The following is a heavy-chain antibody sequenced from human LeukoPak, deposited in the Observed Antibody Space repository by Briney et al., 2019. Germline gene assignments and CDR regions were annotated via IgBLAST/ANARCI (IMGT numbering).Heavy chain of an antibody. CDR3: AKSPRDSKYAHFDF. D-gene: IGHD4-11*01. Sequence: GGSLRLSCAASGFTFSSYAMSWVRQTPGKGLEWMANIRYDGSEKYYVDSVKGRFTISRDNAKNSLFLQMNNLRVEDTAVYYCAKSPRDSKYAHFDFWGQGTLVTVSS. J-gene: IGHJ4*02. V-gene: IGHV3-7*01. CDR2: IRYDGSEK. CDR1: GFTFSSYA.